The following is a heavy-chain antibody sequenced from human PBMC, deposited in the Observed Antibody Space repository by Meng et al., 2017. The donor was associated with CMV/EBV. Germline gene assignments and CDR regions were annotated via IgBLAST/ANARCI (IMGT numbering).Heavy chain of an antibody. D-gene: IGHD6-13*01. V-gene: IGHV3-30*04. CDR2: ISYDGSNK. J-gene: IGHJ6*02. CDR3: ARAGRIAAAGAYYYYGMDV. Sequence: GESLRLSCAASGFTFSSYAMHWVRQAPGKGLEWVAVISYDGSNKYYADSVKGRFTISRDNSKNTLYLQMNSLRAEDTAVYYCARAGRIAAAGAYYYYGMDVWGQGTTVTVSS. CDR1: GFTFSSYA.